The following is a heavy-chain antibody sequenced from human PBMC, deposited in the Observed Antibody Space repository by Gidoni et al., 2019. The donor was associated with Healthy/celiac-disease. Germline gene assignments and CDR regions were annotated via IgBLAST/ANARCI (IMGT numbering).Heavy chain of an antibody. Sequence: EVQLVESGGVVVQPGGSLRLSCAASGFTFDVYAMHWVRQAPGKGLEWVSLINWDGGSTYYADSVKGRFTISRDNSKNSLYLQMNSLRAEDTALYYCARSYDSSGYHSKGAFDYWGQGTLVTVSS. V-gene: IGHV3-43D*04. CDR2: INWDGGST. CDR1: GFTFDVYA. D-gene: IGHD3-22*01. J-gene: IGHJ4*02. CDR3: ARSYDSSGYHSKGAFDY.